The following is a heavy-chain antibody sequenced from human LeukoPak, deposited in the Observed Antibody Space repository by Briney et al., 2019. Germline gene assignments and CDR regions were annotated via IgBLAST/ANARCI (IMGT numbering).Heavy chain of an antibody. CDR2: IRNKAYGGTV. Sequence: PGGSLRLSCTASGFTFGDYAMSWFRQAPGKGLECVGFIRNKAYGGTVEYAASVKGRFTISRDESKSIAYLQMNSLKTEDTAVYYCTRDQAQRRNWGNYYYYYYMDVWGKGTTVTVSS. V-gene: IGHV3-49*03. CDR1: GFTFGDYA. CDR3: TRDQAQRRNWGNYYYYYYMDV. D-gene: IGHD7-27*01. J-gene: IGHJ6*03.